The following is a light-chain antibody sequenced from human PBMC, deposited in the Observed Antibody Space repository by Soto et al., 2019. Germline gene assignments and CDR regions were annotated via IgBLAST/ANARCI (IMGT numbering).Light chain of an antibody. Sequence: QSVLTQPASVSGSPGQSITISCTGTNSDVGGYNYVSWYQQHPGKAPKLMIYDVSSRPSGVSDRFSGSKSGNTASLTISGLQAEDEADYYCSSYTTSNTRQIVFGTGTKVTVL. J-gene: IGLJ1*01. CDR2: DVS. V-gene: IGLV2-14*01. CDR3: SSYTTSNTRQIV. CDR1: NSDVGGYNY.